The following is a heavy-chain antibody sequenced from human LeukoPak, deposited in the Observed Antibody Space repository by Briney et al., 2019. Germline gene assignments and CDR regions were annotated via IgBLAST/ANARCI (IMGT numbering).Heavy chain of an antibody. CDR2: ISGYNGDT. CDR1: GYTFATYG. J-gene: IGHJ4*02. CDR3: AKEGDRSNWHFDY. D-gene: IGHD1-1*01. V-gene: IGHV1-18*01. Sequence: ASVKVSCKASGYTFATYGISWVRQAPGQGLEWMGWISGYNGDTNYAQKFQGRVTMTIGTSTSTVYMELTSLRSDDTAVYYCAKEGDRSNWHFDYWGQGTLVTVSS.